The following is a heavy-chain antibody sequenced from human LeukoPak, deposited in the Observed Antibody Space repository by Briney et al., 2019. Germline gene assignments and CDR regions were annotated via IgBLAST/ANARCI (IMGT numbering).Heavy chain of an antibody. CDR1: GFTFSSYW. CDR2: INSDGSST. D-gene: IGHD2-2*01. CDR3: AKSQRGPAAAFDY. J-gene: IGHJ4*02. Sequence: PGGSLRLSCAASGFTFSSYWMHWVRQAPGKGLVWVSRINSDGSSTSYADSVKGRFTISRDNAKNSLYLQMNSLRAEDTAVYYCAKSQRGPAAAFDYWGQGTLVTVSS. V-gene: IGHV3-74*01.